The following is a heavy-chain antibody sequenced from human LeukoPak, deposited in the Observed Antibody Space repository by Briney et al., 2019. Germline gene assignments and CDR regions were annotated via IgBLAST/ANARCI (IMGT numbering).Heavy chain of an antibody. CDR3: PKEGSYGDYLPDY. D-gene: IGHD4-17*01. Sequence: GRSLRLSXAASGFTFSSYGMHWVGQAPGKGLEWVAVIWYDGSNKYYADSVKGRFTISRDNSKNTPYLQMNSLRAEDTAVYYCPKEGSYGDYLPDYWGQGTLVTVSS. CDR2: IWYDGSNK. V-gene: IGHV3-33*06. J-gene: IGHJ4*02. CDR1: GFTFSSYG.